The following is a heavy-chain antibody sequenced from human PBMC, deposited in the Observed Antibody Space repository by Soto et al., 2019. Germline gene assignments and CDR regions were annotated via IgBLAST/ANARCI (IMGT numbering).Heavy chain of an antibody. CDR1: GGSISSGGYY. J-gene: IGHJ6*02. CDR3: ARDPQQLGSGMDD. V-gene: IGHV4-31*03. D-gene: IGHD6-13*01. CDR2: IYYSGST. Sequence: SETLSLTCTVSGGSISSGGYYWSWIRQHPGKGLEWIGYIYYSGSTYYNPSLKSRVTISVDTSKNQFSLKLSSVTAADTAVYYCARDPQQLGSGMDDRGQGTTVTVSS.